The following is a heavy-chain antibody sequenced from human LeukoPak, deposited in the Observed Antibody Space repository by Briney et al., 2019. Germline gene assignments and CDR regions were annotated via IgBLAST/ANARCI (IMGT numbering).Heavy chain of an antibody. CDR2: TYYRSKWYN. CDR3: TRVEETATTAAIIRKYSYYYYYMDV. CDR1: GDSVSSNSAA. D-gene: IGHD4-11*01. J-gene: IGHJ6*03. Sequence: SQTLSLTCAISGDSVSSNSAAWNWFRQSPSRGLEWLGRTYYRSKWYNDYAVSVKSRITINPDTSKNQFSLQLNSVTPEDTAVYYCTRVEETATTAAIIRKYSYYYYYMDVWGKGNTVTVSS. V-gene: IGHV6-1*01.